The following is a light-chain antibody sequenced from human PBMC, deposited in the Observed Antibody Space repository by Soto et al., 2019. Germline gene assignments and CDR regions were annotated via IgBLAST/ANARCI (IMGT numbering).Light chain of an antibody. Sequence: EIVMTQSPVTLSVSPGERATLSCRASQSVSSNLAWYQQKPGQAPRLLIYGASTRATGIPARFSGSGSGTEFTLTISSLQSEDFAVYYCQQYNNWLGTFGQGTKV. CDR3: QQYNNWLGT. V-gene: IGKV3-15*01. J-gene: IGKJ1*01. CDR1: QSVSSN. CDR2: GAS.